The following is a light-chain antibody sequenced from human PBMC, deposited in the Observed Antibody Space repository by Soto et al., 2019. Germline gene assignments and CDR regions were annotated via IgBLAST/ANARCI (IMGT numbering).Light chain of an antibody. J-gene: IGKJ1*01. Sequence: DIQMTQSPSTLSASVGDRVTITCRASQSISDWLAWYQQKPGKAPKLLIYKASTLDSGVPSRFSGGGSGTEFTLTITSLQPDDFATYYCQQYNSYPWTFGQGAKVEIK. CDR1: QSISDW. V-gene: IGKV1-5*03. CDR2: KAS. CDR3: QQYNSYPWT.